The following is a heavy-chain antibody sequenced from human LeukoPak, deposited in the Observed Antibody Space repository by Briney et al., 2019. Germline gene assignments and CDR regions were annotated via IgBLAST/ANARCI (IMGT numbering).Heavy chain of an antibody. CDR3: ARDRYDSSGYAFDY. Sequence: GGSLRLSCTASGFTFGDYAMHWVRQAPGKGLEYVSAISSNGGSTYYANSVKGRFTISRDNSKNTLYLQMGSLRAEDMAVYYCARDRYDSSGYAFDYWGQGTLVTVSS. CDR2: ISSNGGST. CDR1: GFTFGDYA. V-gene: IGHV3-64*01. J-gene: IGHJ4*02. D-gene: IGHD3-22*01.